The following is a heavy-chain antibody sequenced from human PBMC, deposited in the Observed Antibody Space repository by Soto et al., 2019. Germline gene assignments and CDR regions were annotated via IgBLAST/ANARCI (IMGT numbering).Heavy chain of an antibody. Sequence: GGSLRLSCAASGFTFSSYAMSWVRQAPGKGLEWVSAISGSGGSTYYADSVKGRFTISRDNSKNTLYLQMNSLRAEDTAVYYCANLQDDYVVLGYYYYYMDVWGKGTTVTVSS. CDR2: ISGSGGST. CDR1: GFTFSSYA. CDR3: ANLQDDYVVLGYYYYYMDV. V-gene: IGHV3-23*01. J-gene: IGHJ6*03. D-gene: IGHD3-16*01.